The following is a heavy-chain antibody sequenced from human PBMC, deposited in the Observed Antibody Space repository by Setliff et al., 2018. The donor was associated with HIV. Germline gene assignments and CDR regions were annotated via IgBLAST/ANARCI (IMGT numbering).Heavy chain of an antibody. D-gene: IGHD3-22*01. CDR2: IYYRGAT. J-gene: IGHJ5*02. CDR3: ASRVYYYDSSGYLREEGFDP. Sequence: SETLSLTCTVSGGSISNSDFYWGWIRQSPGKGLEWIGSIYYRGATYYNPTLQSRVTISADTSKNQFYLKLNSVTAADTAVYYCASRVYYYDSSGYLREEGFDPWGQGTLVTVSS. CDR1: GGSISNSDFY. V-gene: IGHV4-39*01.